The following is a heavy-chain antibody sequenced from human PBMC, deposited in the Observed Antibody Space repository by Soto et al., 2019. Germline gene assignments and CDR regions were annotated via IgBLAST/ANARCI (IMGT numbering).Heavy chain of an antibody. J-gene: IGHJ5*02. CDR2: IYYSGST. Sequence: SETLSLTCTVSGGSISSGGYYWSWIRQHPGKGPEWIGYIYYSGSTYYNPSLKSRVTISVDTSKNQFSLKLSSVTAADTAVYYCARDTTTTGGNWFDPWGQGTLVTVSS. CDR1: GGSISSGGYY. V-gene: IGHV4-31*03. CDR3: ARDTTTTGGNWFDP. D-gene: IGHD1-26*01.